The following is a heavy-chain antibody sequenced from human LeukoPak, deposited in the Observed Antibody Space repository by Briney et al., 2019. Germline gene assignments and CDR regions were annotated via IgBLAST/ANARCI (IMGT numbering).Heavy chain of an antibody. Sequence: ASVKVACKASGYTFTSYDINWVRQATGQGLEWMGWMNPNSGNTGYAQKFQGRVTMTRNTSISTAYMELSSLRSEDTAVYYCARASMYYDFWSGYYYNWFDPWGQGTLVTVSS. CDR1: GYTFTSYD. D-gene: IGHD3-3*01. CDR3: ARASMYYDFWSGYYYNWFDP. J-gene: IGHJ5*02. CDR2: MNPNSGNT. V-gene: IGHV1-8*01.